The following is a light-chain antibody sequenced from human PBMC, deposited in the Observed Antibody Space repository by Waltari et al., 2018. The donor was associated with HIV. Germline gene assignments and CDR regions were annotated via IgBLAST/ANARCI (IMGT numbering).Light chain of an antibody. Sequence: DIQMTQSPSSLSASVGDRLTITCRASQSISTYLNWYQQKPGKAPTLLIYGASSLQSGVPSRFSGSGSGTDFTLTISSLQPEDFANYYCQQGYRTPYSFGQGTKLEI. CDR3: QQGYRTPYS. V-gene: IGKV1-39*01. CDR2: GAS. CDR1: QSISTY. J-gene: IGKJ2*03.